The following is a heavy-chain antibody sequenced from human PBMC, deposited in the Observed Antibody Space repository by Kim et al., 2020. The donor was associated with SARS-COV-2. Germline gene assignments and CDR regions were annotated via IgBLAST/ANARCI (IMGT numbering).Heavy chain of an antibody. J-gene: IGHJ3*02. Sequence: SETLSLTCAVSGGSISSSNWWSWVRQPPGKGLEWIGEIYHSGSTNYNPSLKSRVTISVDKSKNQFSLKLSSVTAADTAVYYCARGPRSTYYYDSSGLGAFDIWGQGTMVTVSS. D-gene: IGHD3-22*01. V-gene: IGHV4-4*02. CDR2: IYHSGST. CDR3: ARGPRSTYYYDSSGLGAFDI. CDR1: GGSISSSNW.